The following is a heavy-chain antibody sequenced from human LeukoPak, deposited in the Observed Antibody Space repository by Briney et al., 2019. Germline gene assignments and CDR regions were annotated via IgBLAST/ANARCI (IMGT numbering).Heavy chain of an antibody. V-gene: IGHV1-2*02. CDR3: ARGHYYYGLHV. J-gene: IGHJ6*02. Sequence: ASVKVSCKASGYTFTDYYVHWVRQAPGQGLEWMAWINPNSGGTNCAQEFQGRVTMTGDTSISTAYMELSRLRSDDTAVYYCARGHYYYGLHVWGQGTTVTVSS. CDR2: INPNSGGT. CDR1: GYTFTDYY.